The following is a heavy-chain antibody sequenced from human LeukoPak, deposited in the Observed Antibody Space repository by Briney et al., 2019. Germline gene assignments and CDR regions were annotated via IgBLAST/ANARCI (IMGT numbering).Heavy chain of an antibody. Sequence: QAGGSLTLSCAASGFTFSNFAMAWVRQRPGKGMEWVSGIFDGGGSKYYADSVRGRFTISRDNARDMVFLQMNSLRGDDTAVYFCAKDLTSGDGKWEFDSWGQGTLVTVA. CDR1: GFTFSNFA. D-gene: IGHD3-9*01. CDR3: AKDLTSGDGKWEFDS. J-gene: IGHJ5*01. CDR2: IFDGGGSK. V-gene: IGHV3-23*01.